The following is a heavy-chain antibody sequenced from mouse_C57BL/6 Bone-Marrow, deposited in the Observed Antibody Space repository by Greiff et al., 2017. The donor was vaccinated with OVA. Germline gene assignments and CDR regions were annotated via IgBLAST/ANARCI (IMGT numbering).Heavy chain of an antibody. CDR3: AIYHGYAMDY. Sequence: QVQLPGAELVKPGASVKMSCKASGYTFTSYWITWVKQRPGKGLEWIGDIYPGSGSTNYNEKFKSKATLTVDTSSSTAYMQLSSLTSEDSAVYYCAIYHGYAMDYWGQGTSVTVSS. V-gene: IGHV1-55*01. CDR1: GYTFTSYW. CDR2: IYPGSGST. J-gene: IGHJ4*01. D-gene: IGHD2-1*01.